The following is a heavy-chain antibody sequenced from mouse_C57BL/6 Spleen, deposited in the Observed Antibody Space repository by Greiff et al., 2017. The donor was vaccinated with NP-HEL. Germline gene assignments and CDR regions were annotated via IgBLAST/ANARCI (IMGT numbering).Heavy chain of an antibody. V-gene: IGHV1-72*01. Sequence: VQLQQPGAELVKPGASVKLSCKASGYTFTGYWMHWVKQRPGRGLEWIGRIDPNSGGTKYKEKFKSKATLTVDKPSSTAYMQLSSLTSEDSAVYYCARRSTMVTTSGFAYWGQGTLVTVSA. J-gene: IGHJ3*01. CDR3: ARRSTMVTTSGFAY. D-gene: IGHD2-2*01. CDR1: GYTFTGYW. CDR2: IDPNSGGT.